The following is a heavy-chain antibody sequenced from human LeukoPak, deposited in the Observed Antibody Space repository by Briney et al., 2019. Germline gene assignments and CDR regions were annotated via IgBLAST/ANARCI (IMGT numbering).Heavy chain of an antibody. D-gene: IGHD3-3*01. CDR1: GGSISSYY. V-gene: IGHV4-59*01. CDR3: ARDLFDFWSGSLGL. J-gene: IGHJ4*02. CDR2: IYYSGST. Sequence: PSQTLSLTCTVSGGSISSYYWSWIRQPPGKGLEWIGYIYYSGSTNYNPSLKSRVTISVDTSKNQFSLKLSSVTAADTAVYYCARDLFDFWSGSLGLWGQGTLVTVSS.